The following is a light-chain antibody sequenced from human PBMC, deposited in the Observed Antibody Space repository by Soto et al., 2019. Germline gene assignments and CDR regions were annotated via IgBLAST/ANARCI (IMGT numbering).Light chain of an antibody. CDR1: SSDVCGYNY. V-gene: IGLV2-14*01. CDR3: RSYTSSSTLV. J-gene: IGLJ2*01. Sequence: QSALTQPASVSGSPGQSITISCTGTSSDVCGYNYVSWYQQHPGKAPKLMIYEVSNRPSGVSNRFSGSKSGNTASLTISGLQSEDEADYYCRSYTSSSTLVFGGGTKVTVL. CDR2: EVS.